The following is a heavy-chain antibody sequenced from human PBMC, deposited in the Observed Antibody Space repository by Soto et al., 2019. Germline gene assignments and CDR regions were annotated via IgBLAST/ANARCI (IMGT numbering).Heavy chain of an antibody. V-gene: IGHV3-23*01. CDR2: ISGSGGST. CDR1: GFTFSNCA. D-gene: IGHD6-13*01. CDR3: AKDHGSSWYEIDY. J-gene: IGHJ4*02. Sequence: EVQLLESGGGLVQPGGSLRLSCAASGFTFSNCAVTWVRQAPGKGLEWVSTISGSGGSTYYADSVKGRFTISRDNSKNTLYLQMNSLRAEDTAVYYCAKDHGSSWYEIDYWGQGTLVTVSS.